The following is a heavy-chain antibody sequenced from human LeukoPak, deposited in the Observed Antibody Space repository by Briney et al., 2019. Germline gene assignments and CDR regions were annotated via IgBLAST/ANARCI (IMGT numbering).Heavy chain of an antibody. CDR3: AREAAWGQWYFDH. CDR2: VARDGGAK. Sequence: GTSLRLSCVASGFSFSNHGMHWVRQAPGKGLEWVSVVARDGGAKFYADSVKGRFTLSRDNSKNMFFLQMNFLTVEDTAIYYCAREAAWGQWYFDHWGQGTPVIVSS. V-gene: IGHV3-30*03. CDR1: GFSFSNHG. J-gene: IGHJ4*02. D-gene: IGHD6-19*01.